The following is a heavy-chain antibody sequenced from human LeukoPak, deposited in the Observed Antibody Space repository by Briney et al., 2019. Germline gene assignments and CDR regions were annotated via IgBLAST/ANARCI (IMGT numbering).Heavy chain of an antibody. V-gene: IGHV3-30*02. D-gene: IGHD3-10*01. Sequence: GGSLRLSCAASGFTFSSYGMHWVRQAPGKGLEWVAFIRYDGSNKYYADSVKGRFTISRDNAKNSLYLQMNSLRAEDTAVYYCARGPQLKTGSYYVANWGQGTLVTVSS. J-gene: IGHJ4*02. CDR2: IRYDGSNK. CDR3: ARGPQLKTGSYYVAN. CDR1: GFTFSSYG.